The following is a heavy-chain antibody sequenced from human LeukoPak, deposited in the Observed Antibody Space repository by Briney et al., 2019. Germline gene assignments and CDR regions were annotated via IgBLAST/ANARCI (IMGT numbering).Heavy chain of an antibody. CDR3: ARFSMVRASIDN. CDR2: ISYSGST. Sequence: SETLSLTCAVYGGSISSYYWSWIRQPPGKGLEWIGYISYSGSTNYNPSLKSRVTISADTSKNQFSLKLRSVTAADTAVYYCARFSMVRASIDNWGQGTLVTVSS. D-gene: IGHD3-10*01. CDR1: GGSISSYY. J-gene: IGHJ4*02. V-gene: IGHV4-59*01.